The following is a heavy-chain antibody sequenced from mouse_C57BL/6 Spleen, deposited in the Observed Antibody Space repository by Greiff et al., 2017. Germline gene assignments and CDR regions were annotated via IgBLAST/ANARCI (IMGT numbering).Heavy chain of an antibody. Sequence: QVQLKQPGAELVKPGASVKLSCKASGYTFTSYWMHWVKQRPGRGLEWIGRIDPNSGGTKYNEKFKSKATLTVDKPSSTAYMQLSSLTSEDSAVYYCARGYYGSSGLLDYWGQGTTLTVSS. CDR1: GYTFTSYW. J-gene: IGHJ2*01. CDR3: ARGYYGSSGLLDY. V-gene: IGHV1-72*01. CDR2: IDPNSGGT. D-gene: IGHD1-1*01.